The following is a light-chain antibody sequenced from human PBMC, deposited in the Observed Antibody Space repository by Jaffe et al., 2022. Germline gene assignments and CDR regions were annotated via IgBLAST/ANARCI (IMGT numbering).Light chain of an antibody. CDR2: DTT. J-gene: IGLJ3*02. Sequence: QAVVTQEPSLTVSPGGTVTLTCGSSTGAVTSGHHPCWLQQRPGQAPRTLIYDTTNKHSWTPARFSGSLLGGRAALTLSGAQPEDEAEYYCLLSYTLNRRVFGGGTKVTVL. CDR1: TGAVTSGHH. V-gene: IGLV7-46*01. CDR3: LLSYTLNRRV.